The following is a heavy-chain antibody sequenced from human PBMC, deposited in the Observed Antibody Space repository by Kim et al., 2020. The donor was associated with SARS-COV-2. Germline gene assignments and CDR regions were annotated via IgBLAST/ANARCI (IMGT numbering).Heavy chain of an antibody. J-gene: IGHJ5*02. Sequence: SETLSLTCVVSGASISSSSCWSWVRQPPGKGLEWIGEVDHSGTTSYNVSLKSRVTISVDTSKNQFSLRLNSVSAADTAAYYCARGVSSAWTLRAWFDPWG. CDR1: GASISSSSC. CDR3: ARGVSSAWTLRAWFDP. D-gene: IGHD3-22*01. CDR2: VDHSGTT. V-gene: IGHV4-4*02.